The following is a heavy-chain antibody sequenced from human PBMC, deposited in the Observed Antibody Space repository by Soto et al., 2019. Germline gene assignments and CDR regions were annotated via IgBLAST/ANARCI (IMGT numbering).Heavy chain of an antibody. V-gene: IGHV3-23*01. Sequence: GGSLRLSCAASGFTFSAYAMNWVRQAPGKGLEWVSAISKTGVSTYYAESVRGRFTISRDNSINTLYLQMSGLRTEDTAVYYCAHPRGYGVFDAVDIWGQGTMVTVSS. J-gene: IGHJ3*02. CDR1: GFTFSAYA. CDR2: ISKTGVST. D-gene: IGHD4-17*01. CDR3: AHPRGYGVFDAVDI.